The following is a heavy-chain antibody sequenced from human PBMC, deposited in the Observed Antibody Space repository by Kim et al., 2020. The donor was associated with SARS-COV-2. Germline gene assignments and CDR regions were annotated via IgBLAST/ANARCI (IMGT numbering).Heavy chain of an antibody. Sequence: SETLSLTCTVSGGSISSSSYYWGWIRQPPGKGLEWIGSIYYSGSTYYNPSLKSRVTISVDTSNNQFSLKLSSVTAADTAVYYCARGDFWSGYFDYWGQGTLVTVSS. V-gene: IGHV4-39*01. CDR3: ARGDFWSGYFDY. CDR1: GGSISSSSYY. CDR2: IYYSGST. D-gene: IGHD3-3*01. J-gene: IGHJ4*02.